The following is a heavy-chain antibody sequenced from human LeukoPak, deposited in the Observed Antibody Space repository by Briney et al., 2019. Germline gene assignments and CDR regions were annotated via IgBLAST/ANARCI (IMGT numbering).Heavy chain of an antibody. CDR1: GITVSNNY. J-gene: IGHJ4*02. CDR3: ARDYGGSSPFDY. D-gene: IGHD4-23*01. CDR2: IYPGGST. Sequence: PGGSLRLSCAASGITVSNNYMSWVRQAPGKGLEWVSVIYPGGSTFYADSVKGRFTISRDNAKNSLYLQMNSLRAEDTAVYYCARDYGGSSPFDYWGQGTLVTVSS. V-gene: IGHV3-53*01.